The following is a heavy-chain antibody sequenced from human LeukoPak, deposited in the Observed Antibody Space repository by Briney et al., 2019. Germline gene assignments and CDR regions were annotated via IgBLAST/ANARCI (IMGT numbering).Heavy chain of an antibody. Sequence: GGSLRLSCAASGFSFSSYSMNWLRQASGKGLEWVSYISSSSSTIYYADSVKGRFTISRDNAKNSLYLQMNSLRAEDTAVYYCAELGITMIGGVWGKGTTVTISS. CDR3: AELGITMIGGV. V-gene: IGHV3-48*04. CDR1: GFSFSSYS. D-gene: IGHD3-10*02. CDR2: ISSSSSTI. J-gene: IGHJ6*04.